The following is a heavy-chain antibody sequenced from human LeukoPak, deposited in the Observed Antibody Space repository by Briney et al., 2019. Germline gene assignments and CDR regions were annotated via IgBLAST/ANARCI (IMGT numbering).Heavy chain of an antibody. D-gene: IGHD3-10*01. V-gene: IGHV4-59*01. CDR3: ARSPGYYGSIPDY. Sequence: SETLSLTCTVSGGSISNSYWSWIRQPPGKGLEWIGNIYYTGGTNYNPSLKSRVTISVDTSTNQFSLKVSSVTAADTAVYYCARSPGYYGSIPDYWGQGTLVTVSS. CDR1: GGSISNSY. J-gene: IGHJ4*02. CDR2: IYYTGGT.